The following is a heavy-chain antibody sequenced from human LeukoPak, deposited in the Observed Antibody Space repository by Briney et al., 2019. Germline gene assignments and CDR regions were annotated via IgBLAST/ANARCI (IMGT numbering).Heavy chain of an antibody. J-gene: IGHJ4*02. CDR2: ISSSSSYI. V-gene: IGHV3-21*01. CDR1: GFTFSSYS. Sequence: GGSLRLSCVASGFTFSSYSMNCVRQAPGEGRGWVSSISSSSSYIYYADSVKGRFTISRDNAKNSLYLQMNSLRAEDTAVYYCARGAPYCSGGSCMYYFDYWGQGTLVTVSS. CDR3: ARGAPYCSGGSCMYYFDY. D-gene: IGHD2-15*01.